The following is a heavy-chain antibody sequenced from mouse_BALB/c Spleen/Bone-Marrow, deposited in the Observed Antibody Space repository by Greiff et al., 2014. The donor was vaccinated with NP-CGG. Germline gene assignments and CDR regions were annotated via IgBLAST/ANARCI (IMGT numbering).Heavy chain of an antibody. CDR2: ISSGSSNI. J-gene: IGHJ4*01. D-gene: IGHD2-2*01. V-gene: IGHV5-17*02. CDR1: GFTLSSFG. CDR3: ARWGYYYAMDY. Sequence: DVMLVESGGGLVQPGGSRKLSCAASGFTLSSFGMHWVRRAPEKGLEWVAYISSGSSNINYADTVKGRFTISRDNPKNTLFLQMTSLRSEDTAMYYCARWGYYYAMDYWGQGTSVTVSS.